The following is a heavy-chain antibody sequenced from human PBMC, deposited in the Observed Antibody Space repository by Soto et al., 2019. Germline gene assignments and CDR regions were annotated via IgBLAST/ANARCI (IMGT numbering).Heavy chain of an antibody. CDR1: GFTFSSYA. J-gene: IGHJ2*01. CDR2: ISYDGSNK. V-gene: IGHV3-30-3*01. Sequence: QVQLVESGGGVVQPGRSLRLSCAASGFTFSSYAMHWVRQAPGKGLEWVAVISYDGSNKYYADSVKGRFTISRDNSKNTLYLQMNSLRAEDTAVYYCARDGGDYYGSGIGLGPGWYFDLWGRGTLVTVSS. D-gene: IGHD3-10*01. CDR3: ARDGGDYYGSGIGLGPGWYFDL.